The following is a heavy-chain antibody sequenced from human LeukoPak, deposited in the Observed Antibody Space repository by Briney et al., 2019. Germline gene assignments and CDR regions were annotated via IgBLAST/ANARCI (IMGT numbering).Heavy chain of an antibody. D-gene: IGHD6-13*01. CDR2: IYYSGST. J-gene: IGHJ4*02. CDR3: ARDPTPQSIAAAGTPAFDY. CDR1: GGSISSSSYY. Sequence: SETLSLTCTGSGGSISSSSYYWGWIRQPPGKGLEWIGSIYYSGSTYYNPSLKSRVTISVDTSKNQFSLKLSSVTDADTAVYYCARDPTPQSIAAAGTPAFDYWGQGTLVTVSS. V-gene: IGHV4-39*07.